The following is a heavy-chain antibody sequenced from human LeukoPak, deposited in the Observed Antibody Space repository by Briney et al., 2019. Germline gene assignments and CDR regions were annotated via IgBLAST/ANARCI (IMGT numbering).Heavy chain of an antibody. V-gene: IGHV4-34*01. CDR3: ARGVAGTTFLSDY. CDR2: INHSGST. CDR1: GGSFSGCY. D-gene: IGHD1-7*01. Sequence: PSETLSLTCAVHGGSFSGCYWSWIRQPPGKGLEWIGEINHSGSTNYNPSLKSRVTISVDTSKNQFSLKLSSVTAADTAVYYCARGVAGTTFLSDYWGQGTLVTVSS. J-gene: IGHJ4*02.